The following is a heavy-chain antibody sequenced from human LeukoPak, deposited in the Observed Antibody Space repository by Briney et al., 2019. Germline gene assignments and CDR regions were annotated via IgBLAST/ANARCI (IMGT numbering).Heavy chain of an antibody. Sequence: ASVKVSCKASGYTFTSYDINWVRQATGQGLEWMGWMSPNSGNTGYAQKFQGRATMTRNTSISTAYMELSSLRSEDTAVYYCARGGYDILTGYFNNDPVDYWGQGTLVTVSS. V-gene: IGHV1-8*01. J-gene: IGHJ4*02. CDR3: ARGGYDILTGYFNNDPVDY. D-gene: IGHD3-9*01. CDR1: GYTFTSYD. CDR2: MSPNSGNT.